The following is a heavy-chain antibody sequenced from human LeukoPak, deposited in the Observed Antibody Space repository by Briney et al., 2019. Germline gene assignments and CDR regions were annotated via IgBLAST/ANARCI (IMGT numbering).Heavy chain of an antibody. Sequence: GGSLRLSCAASGFTFSSYSMNWVRQAPGKGLEWVSSISSSSSYIYYADSVKGRFTISRDNAKNSPYLQMNSLRAEDTAVYYCARDRRASRITIFGVPSGAFDIWGQGTMVTVSS. CDR1: GFTFSSYS. CDR2: ISSSSSYI. J-gene: IGHJ3*02. D-gene: IGHD3-3*01. CDR3: ARDRRASRITIFGVPSGAFDI. V-gene: IGHV3-21*01.